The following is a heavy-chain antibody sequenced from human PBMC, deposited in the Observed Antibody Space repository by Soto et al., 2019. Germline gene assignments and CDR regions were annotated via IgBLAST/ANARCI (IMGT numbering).Heavy chain of an antibody. Sequence: QVQLVQSGAEVKKPGASVKVSCKASGYTFPSYGISWVRQSPGQGLEWMGWISAYNGNTNSAQKLQGRVTMTTDTSTSTAYMELRSLRSDDTAVYYCARELPNWNLGAGMDVWGQGTTVTVSS. CDR2: ISAYNGNT. D-gene: IGHD1-1*01. CDR1: GYTFPSYG. V-gene: IGHV1-18*01. J-gene: IGHJ6*02. CDR3: ARELPNWNLGAGMDV.